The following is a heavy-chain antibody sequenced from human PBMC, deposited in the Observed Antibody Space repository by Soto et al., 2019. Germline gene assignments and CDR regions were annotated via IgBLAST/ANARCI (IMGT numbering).Heavy chain of an antibody. Sequence: GASVKVSCKASGYTFTSYGISWVRQAPGQGLEWMGWISPYTGNTNYAQKLQDRVTMTTDTSTSTAYMELRSLRSDDTAVYFCAKDQSAAGTVDYWGPGTLVTVSP. CDR2: ISPYTGNT. D-gene: IGHD6-13*01. CDR1: GYTFTSYG. CDR3: AKDQSAAGTVDY. V-gene: IGHV1-18*04. J-gene: IGHJ4*02.